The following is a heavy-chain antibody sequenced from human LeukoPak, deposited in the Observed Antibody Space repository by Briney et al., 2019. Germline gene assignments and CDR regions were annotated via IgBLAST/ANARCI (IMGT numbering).Heavy chain of an antibody. J-gene: IGHJ4*02. CDR1: GGSISTYY. CDR2: IHYSGTT. V-gene: IGHV4-59*08. CDR3: ARMGGYSGYATH. D-gene: IGHD5-12*01. Sequence: KPSETLSLTCTVSGGSISTYYWSWIRQPPGKGLEWIGYIHYSGTTNYNPSLKNRVTISLDTSKNQFSLNLSSVTAADTAVYHCARMGGYSGYATHWGQGTLVTVSS.